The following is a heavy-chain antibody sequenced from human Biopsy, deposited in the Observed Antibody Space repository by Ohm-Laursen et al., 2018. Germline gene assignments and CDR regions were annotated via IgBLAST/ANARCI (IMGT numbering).Heavy chain of an antibody. CDR1: GFSFDDFA. V-gene: IGHV3-9*01. D-gene: IGHD1-7*01. J-gene: IGHJ6*02. CDR3: VKDTNWNYVWDRPGATKGMDV. CDR2: IDWNSRNI. Sequence: LRLSCTASGFSFDDFAMHWVRQSPGKGLEWVAGIDWNSRNINYGDSVKGRFSASRDNAKNSLYLQMNSLRGEDTALYYCVKDTNWNYVWDRPGATKGMDVWGQGTTVTVSS.